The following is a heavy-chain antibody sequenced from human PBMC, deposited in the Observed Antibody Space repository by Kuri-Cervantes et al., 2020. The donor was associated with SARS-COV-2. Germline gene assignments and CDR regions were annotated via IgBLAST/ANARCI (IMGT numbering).Heavy chain of an antibody. CDR1: GYTFTSYD. CDR3: ARDRGPQAMFDP. Sequence: ASVKVSCKASGYTFTSYDINWVRQAPGQGLEWMGWIHPDSGGTNYAQKFQGRVTMTRDTSIDTAYLELSSLRSDDTAVYYCARDRGPQAMFDPWGQGTLVTVSS. V-gene: IGHV1-2*02. J-gene: IGHJ5*02. CDR2: IHPDSGGT.